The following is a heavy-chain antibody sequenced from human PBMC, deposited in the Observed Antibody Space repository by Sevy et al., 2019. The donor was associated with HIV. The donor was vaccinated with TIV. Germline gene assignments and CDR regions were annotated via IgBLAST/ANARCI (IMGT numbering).Heavy chain of an antibody. V-gene: IGHV3-23*01. CDR3: AKGGFTMVRGVFDY. CDR1: GFSFSSYA. Sequence: GGSLRLSCAASGFSFSSYAMSWVRQTPGKGLEWVSAISGSGGSTYYADSVKGRFTISRDNSKNTLYLRMNSLIAEDTAVYYCAKGGFTMVRGVFDYWGQGTLVTVSS. D-gene: IGHD3-10*01. CDR2: ISGSGGST. J-gene: IGHJ4*02.